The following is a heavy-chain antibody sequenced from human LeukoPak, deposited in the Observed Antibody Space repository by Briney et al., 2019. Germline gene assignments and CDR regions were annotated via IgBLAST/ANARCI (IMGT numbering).Heavy chain of an antibody. V-gene: IGHV4-59*12. D-gene: IGHD1-26*01. J-gene: IGHJ4*02. CDR3: ARDQYSGSLDY. CDR1: GGSISSYY. Sequence: KPSETLSLTYSVSGGSISSYYWSWVRQPPGKGLEWIGYIYYSGSTNYNPSLKSRVTMSVDTSKNQFSLKLSSVTAADTAVYYCARDQYSGSLDYWGQGTLVTVSS. CDR2: IYYSGST.